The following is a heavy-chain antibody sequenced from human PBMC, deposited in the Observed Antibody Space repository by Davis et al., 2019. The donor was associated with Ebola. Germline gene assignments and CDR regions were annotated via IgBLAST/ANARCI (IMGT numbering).Heavy chain of an antibody. CDR3: ARDVY. CDR1: GFTFSNYG. Sequence: GESLKISCAASGFTFSNYGMHWVRQAPGKGLEWVAVIWNDGSNKYYADSVKGRFTISRDNSKNTLYLQMNSLRAEDTAVYYCARDVYWGQGILVTVSS. V-gene: IGHV3-33*01. J-gene: IGHJ4*02. CDR2: IWNDGSNK.